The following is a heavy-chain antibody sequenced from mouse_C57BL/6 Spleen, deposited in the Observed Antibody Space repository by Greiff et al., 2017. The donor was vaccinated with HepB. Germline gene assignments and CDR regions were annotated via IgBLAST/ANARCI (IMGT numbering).Heavy chain of an antibody. Sequence: VQLQQSGPELVKPGASVKISCKASGYSFTDYNINWVKQSNGKSLEWIGVINPNYGTTSYNQKFKRKTTLTVDQSSSTAYMQLNSLTSEDSAVYYCASPYGSSLYAIDYWGQGTSVTVSS. J-gene: IGHJ4*01. CDR1: GYSFTDYN. CDR2: INPNYGTT. D-gene: IGHD1-1*01. CDR3: ASPYGSSLYAIDY. V-gene: IGHV1-39*01.